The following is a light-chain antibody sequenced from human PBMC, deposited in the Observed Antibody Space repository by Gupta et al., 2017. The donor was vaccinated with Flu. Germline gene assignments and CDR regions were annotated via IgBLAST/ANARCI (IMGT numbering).Light chain of an antibody. CDR2: QDT. Sequence: PGQTAVITCSGDKLGDKFACWYQQKPGQSPILCIYQDTKRPSGIPERVSGSNSGNTATMTISGTQAMEESYYYCQVWGSSTVVLGGGTKVTVL. J-gene: IGLJ2*01. V-gene: IGLV3-1*01. CDR1: KLGDKF. CDR3: QVWGSSTVV.